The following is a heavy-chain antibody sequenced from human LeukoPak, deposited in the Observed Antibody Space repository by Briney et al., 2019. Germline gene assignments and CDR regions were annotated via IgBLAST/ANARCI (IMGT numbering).Heavy chain of an antibody. D-gene: IGHD4-17*01. J-gene: IGHJ3*02. Sequence: GGSLRLSCAASWFTFCSHSMNWLRQAPGKGLEWVSSISSSSNFIYYADSVKGRFTISRDNAKNSLYLQMNRLRDDDTAVYFCSIAFSDYDASDIWGEGTMVTVSS. CDR2: ISSSSNFI. V-gene: IGHV3-21*01. CDR3: SIAFSDYDASDI. CDR1: WFTFCSHS.